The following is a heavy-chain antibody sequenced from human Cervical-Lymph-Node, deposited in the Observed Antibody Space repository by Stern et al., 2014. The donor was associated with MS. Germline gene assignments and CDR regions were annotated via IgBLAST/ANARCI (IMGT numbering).Heavy chain of an antibody. CDR1: GDSVSSNRAA. D-gene: IGHD6-19*01. CDR2: TYYRSRCYS. Sequence: QVQLQQSGPGLVKPSQTLSLTCAISGDSVSSNRAAWNWIRQSPSRGLEWLGRTYYRSRCYSDCAASVKSRITINPDTSKNQVSLQLNSVTPEDTALYWCARRSSSGYYLDIWGQGTLVTVSS. V-gene: IGHV6-1*01. J-gene: IGHJ4*02. CDR3: ARRSSSGYYLDI.